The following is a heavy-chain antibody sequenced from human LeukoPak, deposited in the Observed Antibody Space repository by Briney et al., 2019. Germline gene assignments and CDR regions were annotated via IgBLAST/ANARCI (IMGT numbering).Heavy chain of an antibody. CDR3: AREDLRAAAGHDAFDI. CDR2: INPSGGST. J-gene: IGHJ3*02. Sequence: ASVKVSCKASGYTFTSYYMHWVRQAPGQGLEWMGIINPSGGSTSYAQKFQGRVTMTRDMSTSTVYMELSSLRSEDTAVYYCAREDLRAAAGHDAFDIWGQGTMVTVSS. D-gene: IGHD6-13*01. CDR1: GYTFTSYY. V-gene: IGHV1-46*01.